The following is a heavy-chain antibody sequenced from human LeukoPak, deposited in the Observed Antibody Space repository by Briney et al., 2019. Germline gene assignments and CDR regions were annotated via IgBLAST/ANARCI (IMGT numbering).Heavy chain of an antibody. CDR1: GFTFSNYA. V-gene: IGHV3-23*01. D-gene: IGHD3-22*01. CDR2: ISGSGGST. J-gene: IGHJ4*02. Sequence: GESLRLSCAASGFTFSNYAMSWVRQAPGKGLEWVSAISGSGGSTYYADSVKGRFTISRDNSKNTLYLQMNSLRAEDTAVYYCAKEAALDSSGYYYQDYWGQGTLVTVSS. CDR3: AKEAALDSSGYYYQDY.